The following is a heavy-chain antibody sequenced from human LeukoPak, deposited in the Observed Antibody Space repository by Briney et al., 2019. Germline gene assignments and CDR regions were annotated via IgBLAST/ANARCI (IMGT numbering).Heavy chain of an antibody. CDR3: ARVGLMGRFDY. CDR1: GGSFSGYY. J-gene: IGHJ4*02. Sequence: SETLSLTCAVYGGSFSGYYWSWIRQPPGKGLEWIGEINHSGSTNYNPSLKSRVTISVDTSKNQFSLKLSSVTAADTAVYYCARVGLMGRFDYWGQGTLVTVAS. CDR2: INHSGST. V-gene: IGHV4-34*01. D-gene: IGHD3-10*01.